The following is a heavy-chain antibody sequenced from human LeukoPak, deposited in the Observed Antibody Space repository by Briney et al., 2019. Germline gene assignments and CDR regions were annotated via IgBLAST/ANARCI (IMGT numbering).Heavy chain of an antibody. CDR3: ARGTAMVRDDAFDI. CDR2: IYYSGST. CDR1: GGSFSGYY. J-gene: IGHJ3*02. Sequence: ASETLSLTCAVYGGSFSGYYWSWIRQPPGKGLEWIGYIYYSGSTYYNPSLKSRVTISVDTSKNQFSLKLSSVTAADTAVYYCARGTAMVRDDAFDIWGQGTMVTVSS. D-gene: IGHD3-10*01. V-gene: IGHV4-30-4*08.